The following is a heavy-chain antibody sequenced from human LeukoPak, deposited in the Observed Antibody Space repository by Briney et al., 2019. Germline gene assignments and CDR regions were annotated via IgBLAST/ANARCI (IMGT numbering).Heavy chain of an antibody. CDR1: GVSISSGNFY. J-gene: IGHJ4*02. CDR3: ARAGGVKTAAPDLDY. D-gene: IGHD6-25*01. Sequence: PSETLSLTCTVSGVSISSGNFYWSWIRQSAGKGLEWIGHVYSTGNTKYNPSLKSRVTISADTSKNQISLRLRSVTAADTAMFYCARAGGVKTAAPDLDYWGQGTLVTVSS. CDR2: VYSTGNT. V-gene: IGHV4-61*09.